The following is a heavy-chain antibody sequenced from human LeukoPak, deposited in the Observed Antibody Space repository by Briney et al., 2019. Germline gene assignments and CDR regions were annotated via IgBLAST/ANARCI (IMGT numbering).Heavy chain of an antibody. Sequence: PGASVKVSCKASGYTFTGYYMHCVREAPGQGLEWMGWINPNSGGTNYAQKFQGRVTMTRDTSISTAYMELSRLRSDDTAVYYCARDAPTNILFDYWGQGTLVTVSS. D-gene: IGHD2/OR15-2a*01. CDR1: GYTFTGYY. V-gene: IGHV1-2*02. J-gene: IGHJ4*02. CDR3: ARDAPTNILFDY. CDR2: INPNSGGT.